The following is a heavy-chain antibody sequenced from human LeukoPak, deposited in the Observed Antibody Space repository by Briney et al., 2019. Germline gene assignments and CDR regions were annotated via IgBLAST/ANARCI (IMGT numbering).Heavy chain of an antibody. V-gene: IGHV1-69*15. CDR2: IIPIFGTA. CDR3: ARSPAAMTVGSWFDP. J-gene: IGHJ5*02. Sequence: GSSVKVSCKASGGTFSSYAISWVRQAPGQGLEWMGRIIPIFGTANYAQKFQGRVTITADESTSTAYMELSSLRSEDTAVYYCARSPAAMTVGSWFDPWGQGTLVTVSS. D-gene: IGHD2-2*01. CDR1: GGTFSSYA.